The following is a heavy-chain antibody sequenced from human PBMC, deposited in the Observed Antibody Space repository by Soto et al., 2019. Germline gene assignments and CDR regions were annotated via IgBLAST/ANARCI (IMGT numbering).Heavy chain of an antibody. V-gene: IGHV1-69*04. Sequence: SVRVSCKASGGTFTNSHIIWVRLIPGQGPEWMGRIIPSPARTIYSRKFRGRVTLTADKSTQTVYMTLSSLTTEDSGVYYCARGQVGASSFDYWGQGTRVNVSS. CDR3: ARGQVGASSFDY. J-gene: IGHJ4*02. CDR1: GGTFTNSH. CDR2: IIPSPART. D-gene: IGHD1-26*01.